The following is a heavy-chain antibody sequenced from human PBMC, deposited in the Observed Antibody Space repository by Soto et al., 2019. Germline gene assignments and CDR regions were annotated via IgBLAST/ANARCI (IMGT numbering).Heavy chain of an antibody. J-gene: IGHJ5*02. CDR2: IYHSGST. D-gene: IGHD2-2*02. V-gene: IGHV4-30-2*01. CDR3: ARGGCSSTSCYKADAWFDP. Sequence: PSETLSLTCAVSGGSISSGGYSWSWIRQPPGKGLEWIGYIYHSGSTYYNPSLKSRVTISVDRSKNQFSLKLSSVTAADTAVYYCARGGCSSTSCYKADAWFDPWGQGTLVTVSS. CDR1: GGSISSGGYS.